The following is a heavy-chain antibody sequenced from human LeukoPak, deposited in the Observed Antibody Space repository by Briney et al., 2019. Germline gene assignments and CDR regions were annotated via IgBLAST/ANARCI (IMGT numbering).Heavy chain of an antibody. V-gene: IGHV3-21*01. CDR1: GFTFSSYS. CDR2: IRSSSSYI. CDR3: ARVGPPTYYYDSSGYYSSDY. Sequence: PGGSLRLSCAASGFTFSSYSMTWVRQAPGKGLEWVSSIRSSSSYIYYADSVKGRFTISRDNAKNSLYLQMNSLRAEDTAVYYCARVGPPTYYYDSSGYYSSDYWGQGTLVTVSS. D-gene: IGHD3-22*01. J-gene: IGHJ4*02.